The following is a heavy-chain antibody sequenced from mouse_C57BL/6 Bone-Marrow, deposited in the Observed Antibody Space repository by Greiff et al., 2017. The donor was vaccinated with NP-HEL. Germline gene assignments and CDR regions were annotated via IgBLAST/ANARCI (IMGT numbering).Heavy chain of an antibody. CDR1: GFTFSDFY. CDR3: ARDADYYGSFFDY. J-gene: IGHJ2*01. V-gene: IGHV7-1*01. D-gene: IGHD1-1*01. CDR2: SRNKANDYTT. Sequence: EVKLVESGGGLVQSGRSLRLSCATSGFTFSDFYMEWVRQAPGKGLEWIAASRNKANDYTTEYSASVKGRFIVSRDTSQSILYLQMNALRAEDTAIYYCARDADYYGSFFDYWGQGTTLTVSS.